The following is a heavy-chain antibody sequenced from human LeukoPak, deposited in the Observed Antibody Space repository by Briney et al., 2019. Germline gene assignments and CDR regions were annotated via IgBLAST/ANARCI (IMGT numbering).Heavy chain of an antibody. CDR1: GYTFTSYD. V-gene: IGHV1-8*01. J-gene: IGHJ6*02. D-gene: IGHD3-3*01. CDR2: MNPNSGNT. CDR3: ARGDDYDFWSGYYNLHGMDV. Sequence: ASVKVSCKASGYTFTSYDINWVRQATGQGLEWMGWMNPNSGNTGYAQKFQGKVTMTRNTSISTAYMELSSLRSEDTAVYYCARGDDYDFWSGYYNLHGMDVWGQGTTVTVSS.